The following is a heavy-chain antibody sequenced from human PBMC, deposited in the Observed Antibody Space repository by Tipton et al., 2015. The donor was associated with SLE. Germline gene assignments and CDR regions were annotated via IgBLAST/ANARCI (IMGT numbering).Heavy chain of an antibody. J-gene: IGHJ5*02. CDR1: GGSISSYY. CDR3: ARLMSNRGNWFDP. D-gene: IGHD2/OR15-2a*01. CDR2: IYYSGST. V-gene: IGHV4-59*08. Sequence: TLSLTCTVSGGSISSYYWSWIRQPPGKGLEWIGYIYYSGSTNYNPSLKSRVTISVDTSKNQFSLKLSSVTAADTAVYYCARLMSNRGNWFDPWGQGTLVTVSS.